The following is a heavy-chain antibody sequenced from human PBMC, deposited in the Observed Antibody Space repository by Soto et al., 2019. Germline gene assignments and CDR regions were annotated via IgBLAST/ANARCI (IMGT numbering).Heavy chain of an antibody. CDR2: ISGSGGAT. CDR3: AKEVGIAGADTRGDFDF. D-gene: IGHD6-13*01. CDR1: GFTFSSHA. V-gene: IGHV3-23*01. J-gene: IGHJ4*02. Sequence: EVQLLESGGDLVQPGGSLRLSCAASGFTFSSHAMSWLRQAPGKGLEWVSGISGSGGATYYADSVQGRFTISRDNSKNTLFLQMNSLRAEDTAVFYCAKEVGIAGADTRGDFDFWGQGTLVTVSS.